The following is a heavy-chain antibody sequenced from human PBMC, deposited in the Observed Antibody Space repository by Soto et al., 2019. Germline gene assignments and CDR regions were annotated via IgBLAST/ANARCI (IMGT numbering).Heavy chain of an antibody. Sequence: SGPTLVNPTQTLTLTCTVSGFSLSTNGMRVSWIRQPPGKALEWLARIDWDDDKFYSTSLRTRLTISKDTSKNQVVLTMTNMDPVDSATYYCARAPHSSSWYGDYFVYWGQGTLVTVSS. V-gene: IGHV2-70*04. D-gene: IGHD6-13*01. CDR1: GFSLSTNGMR. J-gene: IGHJ4*02. CDR3: ARAPHSSSWYGDYFVY. CDR2: IDWDDDK.